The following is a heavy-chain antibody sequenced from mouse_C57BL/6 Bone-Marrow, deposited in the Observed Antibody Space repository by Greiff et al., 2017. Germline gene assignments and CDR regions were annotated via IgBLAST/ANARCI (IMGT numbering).Heavy chain of an antibody. CDR2: FYPGSGSI. V-gene: IGHV1-62-2*01. Sequence: VQLQESGAELVKPGASVKLSCKASGYIFTEYTIHWVKQRSGQGLEWIGWFYPGSGSIKYNERFKDKATLTADKSSNNVYMELSRLTSEDSAVYFCARHERYYDYEGYFDYWGQGTTLTVSS. D-gene: IGHD2-4*01. CDR1: GYIFTEYT. CDR3: ARHERYYDYEGYFDY. J-gene: IGHJ2*01.